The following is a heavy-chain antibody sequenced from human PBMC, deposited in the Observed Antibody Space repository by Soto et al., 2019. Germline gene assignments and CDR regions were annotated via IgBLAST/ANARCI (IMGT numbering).Heavy chain of an antibody. J-gene: IGHJ6*03. CDR1: GCTFTSYD. CDR2: MNPNSGNT. CDR3: ARDWPLGDYYYYMDV. D-gene: IGHD3-16*01. V-gene: IGHV1-8*01. Sequence: AAVKVYCKASGCTFTSYDINCVRRSAGQGLEWMGWMNPNSGNTGYAQKFQGRVTMTRNTSISTAYMELSSLRSEDTAVYYCARDWPLGDYYYYMDVWGKGTTVTVSS.